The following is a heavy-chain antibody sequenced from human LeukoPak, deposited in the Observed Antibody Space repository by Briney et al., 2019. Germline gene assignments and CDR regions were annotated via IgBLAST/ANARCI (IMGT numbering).Heavy chain of an antibody. CDR2: ISSNGGST. J-gene: IGHJ4*02. Sequence: PGGSLRLSCAASGFTFSSYAMHWVRQAPGKGLEYVSAISSNGGSTYYANSVKGRFTISRDNSKNTLYLQVGSLRAEDMAVYYCAREGSGWYVGAIDYWGQGTLVTVSS. CDR3: AREGSGWYVGAIDY. V-gene: IGHV3-64*01. D-gene: IGHD6-19*01. CDR1: GFTFSSYA.